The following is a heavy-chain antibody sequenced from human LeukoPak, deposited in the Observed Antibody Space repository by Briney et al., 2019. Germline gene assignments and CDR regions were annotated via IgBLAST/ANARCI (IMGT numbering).Heavy chain of an antibody. J-gene: IGHJ4*02. Sequence: SVKVSCKASGGTFSSYAISWVRQAPGQGLEWMGGIIPIFGTADKSTSTAYMELSSLRSEDTAVYYCARHLSGITGYTYGRGIDYWGQGTLLTVSS. D-gene: IGHD5-18*01. CDR3: ARHLSGITGYTYGRGIDY. CDR2: IIPIFG. CDR1: GGTFSSYA. V-gene: IGHV1-69*06.